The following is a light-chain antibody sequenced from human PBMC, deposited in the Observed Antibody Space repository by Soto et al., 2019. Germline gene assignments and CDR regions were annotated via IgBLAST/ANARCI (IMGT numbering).Light chain of an antibody. J-gene: IGKJ4*01. V-gene: IGKV3-11*01. CDR3: QQYDNWPPLT. CDR1: QSVSSY. CDR2: DAS. Sequence: EIVLTQSPATLSLSPGERATLSCRASQSVSSYLAWYQQKPGQAPRLLIYDASNRATGIPDRFSGSGSGTEFTLTISSLQSEDFALYYCQQYDNWPPLTFGGGTKVEIK.